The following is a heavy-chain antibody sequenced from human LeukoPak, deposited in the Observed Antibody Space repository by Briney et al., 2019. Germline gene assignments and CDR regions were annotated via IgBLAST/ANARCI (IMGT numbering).Heavy chain of an antibody. CDR3: ARRSMVVAATHLDY. Sequence: RGESLKISCQGSGYTFTSYWIGWVRQMPGKGLEWMGVIYPGDSDTRYSPSFQGQVTISADKSISTAYLQRSSLKASDTAMYYCARRSMVVAATHLDYWGQGTLVTVSS. CDR2: IYPGDSDT. J-gene: IGHJ4*02. D-gene: IGHD2-15*01. CDR1: GYTFTSYW. V-gene: IGHV5-51*01.